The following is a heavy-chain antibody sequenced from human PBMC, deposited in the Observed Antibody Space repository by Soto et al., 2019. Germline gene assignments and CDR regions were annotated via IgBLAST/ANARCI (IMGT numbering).Heavy chain of an antibody. V-gene: IGHV3-30-3*01. CDR3: ARDRVWLVALVRGWYFDL. CDR1: GFTFSSYA. D-gene: IGHD6-19*01. Sequence: QVKLVESGGGVVQPGRSLRLSCAASGFTFSSYAMHWVRQAPGKGLEWVAVISYDGSNKYYADSVKGRFTISRDNSKNTLYLHMNSLRAEDTAVYYCARDRVWLVALVRGWYFDLWGRGTLVTVSS. J-gene: IGHJ2*01. CDR2: ISYDGSNK.